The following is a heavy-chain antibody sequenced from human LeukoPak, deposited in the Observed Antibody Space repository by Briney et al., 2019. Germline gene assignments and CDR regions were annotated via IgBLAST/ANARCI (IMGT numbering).Heavy chain of an antibody. CDR3: ARDLRQLVSSNWFDP. CDR2: IYYSGST. V-gene: IGHV4-39*07. Sequence: SETLSLTCTVSGGSISSSSYYWGWIRQPPGKGLEWIGSIYYSGSTYYNPSLKSRVTISVDTSKNQFSLQLNSVTPEDTAVYYCARDLRQLVSSNWFDPWGQGTLVTVSS. CDR1: GGSISSSSYY. J-gene: IGHJ5*02. D-gene: IGHD6-6*01.